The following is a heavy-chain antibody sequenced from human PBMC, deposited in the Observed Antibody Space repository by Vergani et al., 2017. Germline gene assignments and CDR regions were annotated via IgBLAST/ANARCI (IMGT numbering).Heavy chain of an antibody. D-gene: IGHD4-23*01. Sequence: QVQLVQSGAEVKKPGSSVKVSCKASGGTFSSYTISWVRQAPGQGLEWMGRIIPMLGIANYAQNFQGRVTIIADKSTTTAYMDLSSLRSEDTAAYYCGRDRAGGNSFNWIDFGGQGTLVTVSS. CDR1: GGTFSSYT. CDR2: IIPMLGIA. V-gene: IGHV1-69*08. CDR3: GRDRAGGNSFNWIDF. J-gene: IGHJ4*02.